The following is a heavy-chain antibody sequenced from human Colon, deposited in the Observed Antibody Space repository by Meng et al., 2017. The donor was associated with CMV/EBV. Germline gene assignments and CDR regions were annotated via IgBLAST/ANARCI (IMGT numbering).Heavy chain of an antibody. V-gene: IGHV3-11*01. Sequence: GESLTISCEVSGFTFSDYYMRWVRQAPGKGLEWISYISSSGSLKYYADSMKGRFTISRDNAKNSLFLQMNSLRAEDTAMYYCVRDRPRYCENSGCPSGEYWGQGTLVTVSS. J-gene: IGHJ4*02. D-gene: IGHD3-10*01. CDR2: ISSSGSLK. CDR1: GFTFSDYY. CDR3: VRDRPRYCENSGCPSGEY.